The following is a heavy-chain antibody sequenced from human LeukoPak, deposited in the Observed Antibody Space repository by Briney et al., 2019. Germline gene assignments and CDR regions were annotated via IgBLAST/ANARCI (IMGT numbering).Heavy chain of an antibody. J-gene: IGHJ6*02. Sequence: GGSLRLSCAASGFTFNNYAMSWVRQAPGKGLEWVSAISNSGGATYYADSVKGRFTISRDNSKNTLFLHMNSLRVEDTAVYYCAKAPPAATKYYYGMGVWGQGTTVTVSS. CDR3: AKAPPAATKYYYGMGV. V-gene: IGHV3-23*01. CDR1: GFTFNNYA. D-gene: IGHD2-2*01. CDR2: ISNSGGAT.